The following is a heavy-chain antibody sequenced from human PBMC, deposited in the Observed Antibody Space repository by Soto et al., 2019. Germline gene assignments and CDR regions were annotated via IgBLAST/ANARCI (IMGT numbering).Heavy chain of an antibody. D-gene: IGHD1-1*01. CDR3: ARVIMKTTGVLDP. Sequence: GASVKVSCKASGYSFSDYPIHWVRQAPGQNLEWMGWINAGNGNTKYSQKFQGRVTITRDTSASTAYMELSSLRSEDTAVYYCARVIMKTTGVLDPWGQGTLVTVSS. CDR2: INAGNGNT. J-gene: IGHJ5*02. CDR1: GYSFSDYP. V-gene: IGHV1-3*01.